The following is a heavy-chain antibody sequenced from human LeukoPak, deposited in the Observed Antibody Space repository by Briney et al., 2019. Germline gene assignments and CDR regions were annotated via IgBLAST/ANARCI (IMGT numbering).Heavy chain of an antibody. CDR1: GYSISSGYY. Sequence: SETLSLTCAVSGYSISSGYYWGWIQQPPGKGLEWIGSIYHSGSTYYNPSLKSRVTISVDTSKKQFSRKVSSVTAADTAVYYCAREFRVVVPAAIDYFDYWGQGTLVTVSS. D-gene: IGHD2-2*01. CDR2: IYHSGST. J-gene: IGHJ4*02. V-gene: IGHV4-38-2*02. CDR3: AREFRVVVPAAIDYFDY.